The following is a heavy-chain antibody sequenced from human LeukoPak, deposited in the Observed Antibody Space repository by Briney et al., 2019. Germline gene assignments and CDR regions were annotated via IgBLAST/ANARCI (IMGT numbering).Heavy chain of an antibody. CDR3: ARGDYYMDV. V-gene: IGHV3-21*01. CDR1: EFTFSSYT. Sequence: TWGSLRLSCAASEFTFSSYTMNWVRQAPGKGLEWVSSISSSSSYIYYADSVKGRFTISRDNAKISLYLQMNSLRAKDTAVYYCARGDYYMDVWGKGTTFTVSS. CDR2: ISSSSSYI. J-gene: IGHJ6*03.